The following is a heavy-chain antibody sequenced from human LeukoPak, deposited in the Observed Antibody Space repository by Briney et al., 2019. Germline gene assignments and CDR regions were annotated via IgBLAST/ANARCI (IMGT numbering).Heavy chain of an antibody. CDR3: ARDWSGGATGFDY. CDR1: GFTFSSYS. J-gene: IGHJ4*02. Sequence: GGSLRLSCAASGFTFSSYSMNWVRQAPGKGLEWVSSISTSSSYIYYADSVKGRFTISRDNAKNSLYLQMNSLRAEDTAVYYCARDWSGGATGFDYWGQGILVTVSS. V-gene: IGHV3-21*01. D-gene: IGHD3-16*01. CDR2: ISTSSSYI.